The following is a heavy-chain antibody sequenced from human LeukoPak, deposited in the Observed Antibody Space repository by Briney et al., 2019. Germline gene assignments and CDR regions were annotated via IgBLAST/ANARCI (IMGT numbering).Heavy chain of an antibody. CDR2: IYYSGST. J-gene: IGHJ4*02. V-gene: IGHV4-39*07. CDR3: ASAGGFGELLVVN. D-gene: IGHD3-10*01. CDR1: GGSISSSSYY. Sequence: SETLSLTCTVSGGSISSSSYYWGWIRQPPGKGLEWIGSIYYSGSTYYNPSLKSRVTISVDTSKNQFSLKLSSVTAADTAVYYCASAGGFGELLVVNWGQGTLVTVSS.